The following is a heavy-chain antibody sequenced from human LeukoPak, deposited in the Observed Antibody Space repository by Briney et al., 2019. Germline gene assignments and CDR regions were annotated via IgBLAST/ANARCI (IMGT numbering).Heavy chain of an antibody. CDR3: TSGDSPYYYDSSGYSY. D-gene: IGHD3-22*01. V-gene: IGHV3-73*01. Sequence: GGSLRLSCAASGFTFSGPAMHWVRQASGKGLEWVGRIRSKANSYATAYAASVKGRFTISRDDSKNTAYLQMNSLKTEDTAVYYCTSGDSPYYYDSSGYSYWGQGTLVTVSS. CDR1: GFTFSGPA. J-gene: IGHJ4*02. CDR2: IRSKANSYAT.